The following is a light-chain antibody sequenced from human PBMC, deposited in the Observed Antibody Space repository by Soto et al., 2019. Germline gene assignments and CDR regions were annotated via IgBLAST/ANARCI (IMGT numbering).Light chain of an antibody. Sequence: QSALTQPASVSGSPGQSIIISCTGTSSDVGGYNYVSWYQQHPGKAPKLMIYDVSNRPSGVSNRFSGSKSGNTASLTISGLQAEDEADYYCSSYTSSSLVFGGGTKVTVL. CDR2: DVS. CDR1: SSDVGGYNY. CDR3: SSYTSSSLV. J-gene: IGLJ2*01. V-gene: IGLV2-14*01.